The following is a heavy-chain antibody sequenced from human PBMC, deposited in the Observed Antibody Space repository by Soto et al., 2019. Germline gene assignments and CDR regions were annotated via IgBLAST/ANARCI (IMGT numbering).Heavy chain of an antibody. CDR2: ISGSGGST. J-gene: IGHJ6*02. Sequence: GGSLRLSCAASGFTFSSYAMSWVRQAPGKGLEWVSAISGSGGSTYYADSVKGRFTISRDNSKNTLYLQMNSLRAEDTAVYYCANSEDSSPMRYYGMDVWGQGTTVTVSS. D-gene: IGHD6-6*01. CDR1: GFTFSSYA. CDR3: ANSEDSSPMRYYGMDV. V-gene: IGHV3-23*01.